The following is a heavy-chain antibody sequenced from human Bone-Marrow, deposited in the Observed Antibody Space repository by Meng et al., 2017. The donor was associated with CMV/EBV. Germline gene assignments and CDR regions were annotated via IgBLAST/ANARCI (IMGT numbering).Heavy chain of an antibody. V-gene: IGHV3-53*01. Sequence: GGSLRLSCAASGFTVNTNYMSWVRQAPGKGLEWVSVIYFGGTTYYADSVKGRFTVSRDHSKNTLYLQMHSLRAEDTAIYYCAKLQVTELFDSWGQGALVTVSS. D-gene: IGHD1-14*01. CDR1: GFTVNTNY. CDR3: AKLQVTELFDS. CDR2: IYFGGTT. J-gene: IGHJ4*02.